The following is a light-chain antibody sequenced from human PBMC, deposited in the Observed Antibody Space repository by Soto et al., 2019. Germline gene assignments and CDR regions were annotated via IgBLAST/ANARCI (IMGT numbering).Light chain of an antibody. V-gene: IGLV1-40*01. CDR2: DNR. J-gene: IGLJ1*01. Sequence: QSVLTQPPSVSGAPGQRVNISCTGSSSNIGAGYDVHWYQQVPGTAPKLLIFDNRNRPSGVPDRFSGSKSGTSASLAITGLQAEDEADYYCQSYDSSLSAYVFGTGTKLIVL. CDR1: SSNIGAGYD. CDR3: QSYDSSLSAYV.